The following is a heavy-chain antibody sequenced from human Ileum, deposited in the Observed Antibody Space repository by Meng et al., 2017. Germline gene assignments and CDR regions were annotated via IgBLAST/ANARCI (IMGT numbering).Heavy chain of an antibody. CDR1: GVSISSGEYV. CDR2: VYFTGYT. V-gene: IGHV4-39*01. J-gene: IGHJ4*03. CDR3: ARHGHFTPDKYYFDS. Sequence: QVQLQESGPGLLKPSERLSLSCTVSGVSISSGEYVWGWIRQPPGKGLEWIGSVYFTGYTYYSPSLMSRVTISVETSKNQFSLRLTSVTAADTGLYLCARHGHFTPDKYYFDSWGQGTLVTVSS. D-gene: IGHD3-3*02.